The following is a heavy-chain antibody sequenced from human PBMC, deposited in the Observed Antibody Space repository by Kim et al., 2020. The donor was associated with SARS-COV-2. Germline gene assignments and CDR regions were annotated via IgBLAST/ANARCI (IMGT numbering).Heavy chain of an antibody. CDR2: ISSSSSTI. D-gene: IGHD3-3*01. V-gene: IGHV3-48*02. Sequence: GGSLRLSCAASGFTFSSYSMNWVRQAPGKGLEWVSYISSSSSTIYYADSVKGRFTISRDNAKNSLYLQMNSLRDEDTAVYYCARDLYADARSGFDYWGQGTLVTVSS. CDR3: ARDLYADARSGFDY. J-gene: IGHJ4*02. CDR1: GFTFSSYS.